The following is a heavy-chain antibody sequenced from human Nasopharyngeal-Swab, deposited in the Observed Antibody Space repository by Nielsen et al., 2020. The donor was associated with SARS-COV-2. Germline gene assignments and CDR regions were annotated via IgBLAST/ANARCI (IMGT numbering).Heavy chain of an antibody. CDR3: LRVVETGGWYNWFEP. CDR2: IDNSGNT. J-gene: IGHJ5*02. Sequence: SETLSLTCTVSGGSLSSRGSYWGWIRPPPGKGLEWIGNIDNSGNTYINWSLKSAVTISIDRSKNHFYLEVTSVTAAATAVYYCLRVVETGGWYNWFEPWGQGIPVTVSS. V-gene: IGHV4-39*07. CDR1: GGSLSSRGSY. D-gene: IGHD6-19*01.